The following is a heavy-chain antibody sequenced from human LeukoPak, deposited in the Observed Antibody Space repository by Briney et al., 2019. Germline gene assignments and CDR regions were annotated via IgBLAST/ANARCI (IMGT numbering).Heavy chain of an antibody. Sequence: KPSETLSLTCTLSGGSISSGDYYWSWIRQPPGKGLEWIGYIYYSGSTYYNPSLKSRVTISVDTSKNQFSLKLSSVTAADTAVYYCARNVITFGGVIANAEYFPHWGQGTLVTVSS. J-gene: IGHJ1*01. CDR3: ARNVITFGGVIANAEYFPH. CDR2: IYYSGST. D-gene: IGHD3-16*02. V-gene: IGHV4-30-4*08. CDR1: GGSISSGDYY.